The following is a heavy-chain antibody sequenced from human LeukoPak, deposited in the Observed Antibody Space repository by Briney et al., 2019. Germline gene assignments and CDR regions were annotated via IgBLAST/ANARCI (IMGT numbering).Heavy chain of an antibody. Sequence: GGSLRLSCAASGFTFSSYAMSWVRLAPGKGLEWVSGISGSGDIITYADSVKGRFTISRDNSKNTLYLQMNSLEAEDTAVYYCAKDLRTTVTTQFFNCWGQGTLVTVSS. D-gene: IGHD4-11*01. CDR2: ISGSGDII. CDR1: GFTFSSYA. CDR3: AKDLRTTVTTQFFNC. J-gene: IGHJ4*02. V-gene: IGHV3-23*01.